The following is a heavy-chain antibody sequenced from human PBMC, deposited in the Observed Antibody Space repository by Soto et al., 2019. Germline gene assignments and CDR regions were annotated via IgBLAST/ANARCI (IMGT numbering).Heavy chain of an antibody. CDR1: VYTFTSYG. J-gene: IGHJ4*02. Sequence: VSCKASVYTFTSYGISWVRQAPGQGLEWMGWISAYNGNTNYAQKLQGRVTMTTDTSTSAAYMELRSLRSDDTAVYYCVMEWLLIDYWGQGTLVTVSS. CDR2: ISAYNGNT. CDR3: VMEWLLIDY. D-gene: IGHD3-3*01. V-gene: IGHV1-18*04.